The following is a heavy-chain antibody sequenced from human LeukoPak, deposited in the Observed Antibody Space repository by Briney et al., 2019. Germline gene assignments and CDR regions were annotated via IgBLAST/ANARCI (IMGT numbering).Heavy chain of an antibody. CDR3: ASASEYDYVWGSYRYAFDI. V-gene: IGHV1-2*06. Sequence: ASVKVSCKASGYTFTAYFIHWVRQAPGQGLEWMGRINLDSGGTYYTQKFQGRITMTRDTSISTAYVELNGLTSDDTAVYYCASASEYDYVWGSYRYAFDIWGQGTMVTVSS. J-gene: IGHJ3*02. D-gene: IGHD3-16*02. CDR1: GYTFTAYF. CDR2: INLDSGGT.